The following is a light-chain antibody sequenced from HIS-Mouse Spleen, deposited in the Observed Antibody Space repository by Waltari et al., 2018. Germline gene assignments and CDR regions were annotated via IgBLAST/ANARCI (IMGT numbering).Light chain of an antibody. CDR1: QRVSSN. J-gene: IGKJ3*01. Sequence: EIVMTQSPATLSVSPGERATLSCRASQRVSSNLAWYQQKPGQAPRLLIYGASTRATGIPARFSGSWSGTEFTLTISSMQSEDFAVYYCQQYNNWPFTFGPGTKVDIK. CDR3: QQYNNWPFT. V-gene: IGKV3-15*01. CDR2: GAS.